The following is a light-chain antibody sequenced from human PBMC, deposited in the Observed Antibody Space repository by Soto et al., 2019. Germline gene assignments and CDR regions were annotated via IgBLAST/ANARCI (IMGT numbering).Light chain of an antibody. V-gene: IGLV2-23*02. CDR1: SSNVGSYKL. CDR2: EVN. J-gene: IGLJ1*01. CDR3: CSSGGSPTYV. Sequence: QSVLTQPASVSGSPGQSITISCTGTSSNVGSYKLVSWYQQHPGKAPKLMIFEVNKRPSGVSNRFSGSKSGNTASLTISGLKVEEEADYYCCSSGGSPTYVFGPGTKLTVL.